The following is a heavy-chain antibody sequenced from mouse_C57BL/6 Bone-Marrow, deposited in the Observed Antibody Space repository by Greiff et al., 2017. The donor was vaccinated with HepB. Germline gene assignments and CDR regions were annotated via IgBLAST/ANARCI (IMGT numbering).Heavy chain of an antibody. CDR3: ARGYYDPFAY. Sequence: VQLQESGAELVRPGTSVKVSCKASGYAFNNYLIEWVKQRPGQGLEWIGVINPGSGGTNYNEKFKGKATLTADKSSSTAYMQLSSLTSEDSAVYFCARGYYDPFAYWGQGTLVTVSA. V-gene: IGHV1-54*01. CDR1: GYAFNNYL. CDR2: INPGSGGT. D-gene: IGHD1-1*01. J-gene: IGHJ3*01.